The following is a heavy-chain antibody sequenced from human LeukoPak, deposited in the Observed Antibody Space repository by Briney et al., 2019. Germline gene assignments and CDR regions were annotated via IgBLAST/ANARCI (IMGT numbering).Heavy chain of an antibody. CDR2: IYYSGST. V-gene: IGHV4-59*01. D-gene: IGHD3-3*01. CDR1: GGSISSYY. J-gene: IGHJ3*02. CDR3: ARDGEWLEAFDI. Sequence: SETLSLTCTVSGGSISSYYWSWVRQPPGKGLEWIGYIYYSGSTNYNPSLKSRVTISVDTSKNQFSLKLTYVTAADTAVYYCARDGEWLEAFDIWGQGTMVSVSS.